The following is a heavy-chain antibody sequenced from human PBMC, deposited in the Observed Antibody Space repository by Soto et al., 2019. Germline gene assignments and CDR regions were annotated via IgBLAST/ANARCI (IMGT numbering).Heavy chain of an antibody. CDR2: ISLYHHST. CDR3: ARELYSCGGDCPYYMDY. J-gene: IGHJ4*02. CDR1: GYTFTDYF. Sequence: ASVKFSCKTSGYTFTDYFIHWVRQAPGQGLEWMGIISLYHHSTSYAQKFQGRLTVTNDTSTTTVYMELSSLTSEDTAVYWCARELYSCGGDCPYYMDYWGQGTLVTVSS. D-gene: IGHD2-21*02. V-gene: IGHV1-46*01.